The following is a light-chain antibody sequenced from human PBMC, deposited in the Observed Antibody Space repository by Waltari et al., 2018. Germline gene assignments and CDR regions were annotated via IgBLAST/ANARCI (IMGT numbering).Light chain of an antibody. J-gene: IGKJ1*01. CDR1: QSVGGT. V-gene: IGKV3-20*01. CDR2: GAS. CDR3: QHYVRLPGT. Sequence: EIVLTQSPGTLSLSPGERATLSCRASQSVGGTLAWYQQKPGPAPSLLMFGASIRAPGTPVRFSGAGSGTDFSLTISRLEPEDFSVYDCQHYVRLPGTFDQGTKVEMK.